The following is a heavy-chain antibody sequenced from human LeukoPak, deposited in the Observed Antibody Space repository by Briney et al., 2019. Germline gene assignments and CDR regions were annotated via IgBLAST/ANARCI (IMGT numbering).Heavy chain of an antibody. V-gene: IGHV1-24*01. CDR2: FDPEDGET. D-gene: IGHD3-3*02. CDR1: GYTLTELS. Sequence: ASVKVSCKVSGYTLTELSMHWVRQAPGKGLEWMGGFDPEDGETTYAQKFQGRVTMTGDTSTDIAYMELSSLRSEDTAVYYCATDKETQLALDYWGQGTLVTVSS. CDR3: ATDKETQLALDY. J-gene: IGHJ4*02.